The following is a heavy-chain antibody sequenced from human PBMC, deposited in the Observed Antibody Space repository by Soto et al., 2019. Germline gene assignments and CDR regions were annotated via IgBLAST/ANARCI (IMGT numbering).Heavy chain of an antibody. V-gene: IGHV3-30-3*01. D-gene: IGHD3-3*01. CDR2: ISYDGSNK. Sequence: GGCLRLSCAASGFSFSSYAMHWVRQAPGKGLEWVAVISYDGSNKYYADSVKGRFTISRDNSKNTLYLQMNSLRAEDTAVYYCARDLAEVTYYDFWSGYYGADYWGQGTLVTVSS. J-gene: IGHJ4*02. CDR1: GFSFSSYA. CDR3: ARDLAEVTYYDFWSGYYGADY.